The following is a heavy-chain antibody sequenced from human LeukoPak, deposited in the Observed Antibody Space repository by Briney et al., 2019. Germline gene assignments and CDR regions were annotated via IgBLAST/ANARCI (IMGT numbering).Heavy chain of an antibody. D-gene: IGHD6-13*01. V-gene: IGHV3-7*01. CDR3: ARVAATGFDDY. CDR2: IKQDGSET. CDR1: GFTFSSHW. Sequence: GGSLRLSCAASGFTFSSHWMGWVRQAPGKGLEWVANIKQDGSETYYVDSVKGRFTISRDNAKSSLCLQMNSLRAEDTVVYYCARVAATGFDDYWGQGTLVTVSS. J-gene: IGHJ4*02.